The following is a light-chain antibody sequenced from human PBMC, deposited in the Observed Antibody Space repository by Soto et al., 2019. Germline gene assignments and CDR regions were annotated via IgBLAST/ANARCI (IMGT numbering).Light chain of an antibody. CDR2: GNT. J-gene: IGLJ2*01. CDR3: LFLDNSLSVV. V-gene: IGLV1-40*01. Sequence: QSVLTQPPSVSGAPGQRVTISCTGSSSNIGAGYDVHWYQQLPGRAPKLLIYGNTNRPSGVPDRFSGSKSGTSASLAITGLEGEDEADYYCLFLDNSLSVVFGGGTQLTVL. CDR1: SSNIGAGYD.